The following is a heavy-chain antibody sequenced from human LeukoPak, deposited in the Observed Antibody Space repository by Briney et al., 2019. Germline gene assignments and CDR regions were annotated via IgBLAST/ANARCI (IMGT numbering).Heavy chain of an antibody. D-gene: IGHD3-16*02. Sequence: PSETLSLTCTVSGGSISSSSYYWGWIRQPPGKGLEWIGSIYYSGSTYYNPSLKSRVTISVDTSKNQFSLKLSSVTAADTAVYYCATQGGFTFGGVIGDWGQGTLVTVSS. J-gene: IGHJ4*02. CDR2: IYYSGST. CDR3: ATQGGFTFGGVIGD. CDR1: GGSISSSSYY. V-gene: IGHV4-39*07.